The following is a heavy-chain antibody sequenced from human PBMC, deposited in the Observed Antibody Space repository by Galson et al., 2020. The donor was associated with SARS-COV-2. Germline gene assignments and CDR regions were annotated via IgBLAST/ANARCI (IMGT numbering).Heavy chain of an antibody. CDR2: ISYDGSNK. J-gene: IGHJ6*02. Sequence: TGGSLRLSCAASAFTLSSYGMHWVRQAPGKGLEWVAVISYDGSNKYYADSVKGRFTISRDNSKNTLYLQMNSLRAEDTAVYYCAKDSAGRADFYDYGMDGWGQGTTVTVSS. V-gene: IGHV3-30*18. CDR1: AFTLSSYG. D-gene: IGHD6-13*01. CDR3: AKDSAGRADFYDYGMDG.